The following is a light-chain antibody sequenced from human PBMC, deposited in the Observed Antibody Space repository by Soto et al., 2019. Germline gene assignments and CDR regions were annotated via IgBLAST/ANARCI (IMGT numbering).Light chain of an antibody. Sequence: QSVLTQPPSVSGAPGQRVTISCTGTSSNIGTTYDVHWYRHLPGAAPKLLIYDNTYRPSGVPDRFSGSKSGTSASLAITGLQAEDEAYYYCQSFDSSLSASIFGGGTQLTVL. V-gene: IGLV1-40*01. CDR3: QSFDSSLSASI. CDR2: DNT. CDR1: SSNIGTTYD. J-gene: IGLJ2*01.